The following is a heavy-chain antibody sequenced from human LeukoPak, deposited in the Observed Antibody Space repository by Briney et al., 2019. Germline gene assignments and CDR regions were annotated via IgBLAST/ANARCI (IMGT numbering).Heavy chain of an antibody. J-gene: IGHJ6*02. Sequence: GGSLRLSCAASGFTFSSYRMNWVRQAPGKGLEWVSSISSSSSYIYYADSVKGRFTISRDNAKNSLYLQMNSLRAEDTAVYYCARPNIVVVTDYYYGMDVWGQGTTVTVSS. V-gene: IGHV3-21*01. CDR2: ISSSSSYI. CDR3: ARPNIVVVTDYYYGMDV. D-gene: IGHD2-21*02. CDR1: GFTFSSYR.